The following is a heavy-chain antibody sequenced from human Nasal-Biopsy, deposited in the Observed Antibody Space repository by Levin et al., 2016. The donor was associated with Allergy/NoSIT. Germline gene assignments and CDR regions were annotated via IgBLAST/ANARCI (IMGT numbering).Heavy chain of an antibody. J-gene: IGHJ4*02. Sequence: GSLRLSCTVSGGSVSSRIHYWAWIRQPPGRSPEFIGRVYYSGSTYNNPSLESRLVISIDTSKNEFYLKLTSVTDADTAIYYCARVGGREDSGDYGTLDQWGQGTLIIVSS. CDR1: GGSVSSRIHY. CDR3: ARVGGREDSGDYGTLDQ. D-gene: IGHD4-17*01. V-gene: IGHV4-39*01. CDR2: VYYSGST.